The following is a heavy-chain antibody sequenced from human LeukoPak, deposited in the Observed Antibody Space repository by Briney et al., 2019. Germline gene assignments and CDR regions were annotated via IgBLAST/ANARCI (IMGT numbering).Heavy chain of an antibody. Sequence: GGSLRLSCSASGFTYTDYSMSWVRQVPGKGLEWVSGLGRTGEYKYYADSVKGRFTISRDNSKDMVFLQMNSLRAEDTAVYYCARGLNIVVVPAALGSIDYWGQGTLVTVSS. CDR3: ARGLNIVVVPAALGSIDY. V-gene: IGHV3-23*01. CDR2: LGRTGEYK. D-gene: IGHD2-2*01. CDR1: GFTYTDYS. J-gene: IGHJ4*02.